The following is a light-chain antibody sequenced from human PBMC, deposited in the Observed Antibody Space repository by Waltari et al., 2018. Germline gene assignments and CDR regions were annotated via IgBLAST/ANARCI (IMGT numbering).Light chain of an antibody. J-gene: IGLJ3*02. CDR2: EVT. CDR1: TRDVGGYNY. CDR3: SSYAGSNNLGV. Sequence: QSALPQPPSASGSPGQSVTISSTGTTRDVGGYNYVSWYQQHPGKAPKLVIYEVTRRPSGVPDRFSGSKSGNTASLTVSGLQAEDEANYYCSSYAGSNNLGVFGGGTKLTVL. V-gene: IGLV2-8*01.